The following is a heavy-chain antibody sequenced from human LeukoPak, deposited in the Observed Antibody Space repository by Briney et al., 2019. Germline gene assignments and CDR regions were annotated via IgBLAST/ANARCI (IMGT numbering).Heavy chain of an antibody. CDR3: AGGGVRVTLISWSDY. V-gene: IGHV3-21*01. J-gene: IGHJ4*02. D-gene: IGHD3-10*01. CDR1: GFTFSRNS. Sequence: GGSLRLSCAVSGFTFSRNSMNWVRQAPGKGLEWVSSISTSSSYIYYADSVKGRFTISRDNARNSLYLQMNSLRAEDTAVYYCAGGGVRVTLISWSDYWGQGTLVTVSS. CDR2: ISTSSSYI.